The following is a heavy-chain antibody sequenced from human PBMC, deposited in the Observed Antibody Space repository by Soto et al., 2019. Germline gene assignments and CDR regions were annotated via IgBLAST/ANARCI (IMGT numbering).Heavy chain of an antibody. J-gene: IGHJ5*02. V-gene: IGHV1-2*02. Sequence: VKVSCKASGFSFTGYYIHWLRQAPGQGLEWMGWINAHSGGTEYAQKFQGRVTLTRDTSISTAYMTLSSLRSDDTAIYYCAKDLTRQLAYWLDPWGQGTQVTVSS. CDR1: GFSFTGYY. CDR3: AKDLTRQLAYWLDP. CDR2: INAHSGGT. D-gene: IGHD6-6*01.